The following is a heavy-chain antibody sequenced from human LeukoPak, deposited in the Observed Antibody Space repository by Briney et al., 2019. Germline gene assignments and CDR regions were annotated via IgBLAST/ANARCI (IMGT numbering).Heavy chain of an antibody. V-gene: IGHV3-23*01. CDR1: GFPLSSYA. CDR2: TSSSDAGT. J-gene: IGHJ6*03. D-gene: IGHD3-10*01. Sequence: GGSLRLSCAVSGFPLSSYAMSWVRQAPGKGLEWVSATSSSDAGTYYADSVRGRFTISGDNSKNTLYLQMNSLRAEDTAVYYCARHGSITMVRGRLRYYYMDVWGKGTTVTISS. CDR3: ARHGSITMVRGRLRYYYMDV.